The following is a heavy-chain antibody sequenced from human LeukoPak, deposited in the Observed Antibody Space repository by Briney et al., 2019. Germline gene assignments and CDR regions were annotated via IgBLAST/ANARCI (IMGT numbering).Heavy chain of an antibody. CDR1: EFTFSSYA. CDR3: AKVHYCGGDCYSMDAFDI. Sequence: GGSLRLSCAASEFTFSSYAMSWVRQAPGKGLEWVSGISGSGGSTYYADPVKGRFTISRDNSKNTLYLQMNSLRAEDTAIYYCAKVHYCGGDCYSMDAFDIWGQGTMVTVSS. CDR2: ISGSGGST. D-gene: IGHD2-21*02. V-gene: IGHV3-23*01. J-gene: IGHJ3*02.